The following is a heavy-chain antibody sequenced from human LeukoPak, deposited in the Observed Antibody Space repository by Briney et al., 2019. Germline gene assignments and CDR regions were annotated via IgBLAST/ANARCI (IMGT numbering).Heavy chain of an antibody. CDR2: IYTSGST. CDR1: GGSITSNY. J-gene: IGHJ4*02. V-gene: IGHV4-4*07. CDR3: ARVISSSWLDY. D-gene: IGHD6-13*01. Sequence: SETLSLTCTVSGGSITSNYWSWIRQPAGKGLEWIGRIYTSGSTNYNPSLKSRVTMSVDTSKNQFSLKLSSVTAADTAVYYCARVISSSWLDYWGQGTLVTVSS.